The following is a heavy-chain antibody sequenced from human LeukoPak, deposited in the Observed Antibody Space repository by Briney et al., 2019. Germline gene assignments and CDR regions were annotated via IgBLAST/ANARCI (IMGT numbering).Heavy chain of an antibody. CDR3: ARDQRREQWPENDAFDI. V-gene: IGHV3-23*01. Sequence: SWVRQAPGKGLEWVSSLSDSGGSTYYADSVKGRFTISRDNSKNTLYLQMNSLRAEDTAVYYCARDQRREQWPENDAFDIWGQGTMVTVSS. J-gene: IGHJ3*02. D-gene: IGHD6-19*01. CDR2: LSDSGGST.